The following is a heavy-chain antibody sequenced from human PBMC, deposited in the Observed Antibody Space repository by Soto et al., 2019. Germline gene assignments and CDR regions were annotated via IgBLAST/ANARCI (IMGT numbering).Heavy chain of an antibody. J-gene: IGHJ4*02. V-gene: IGHV4-30-4*01. Sequence: QVQLQESGPGVVEPSQTLSLTCTVSGGSINNNGYFWSWIRQPPGSGLEWIGHIYNSGSTYSNPYLKSRLTISVDTSKNQFSLKLSSVTAADTAVYSCARGPSGDKVDYWGQGTLVTVSS. CDR3: ARGPSGDKVDY. D-gene: IGHD1-26*01. CDR1: GGSINNNGYF. CDR2: IYNSGST.